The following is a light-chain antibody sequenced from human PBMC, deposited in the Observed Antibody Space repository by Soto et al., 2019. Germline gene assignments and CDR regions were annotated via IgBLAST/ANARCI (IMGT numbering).Light chain of an antibody. Sequence: EIVLTQSPGTLSLCPGERATLSCIASQSVSSNYLAWYQQKPGQAPRILIYGASSRATGIPDRFSGSGSGTDFTITISRLEPEDLAVYSCQQEGSSLTCTFGQGTKVEIK. J-gene: IGKJ1*01. CDR3: QQEGSSLTCT. CDR2: GAS. CDR1: QSVSSNY. V-gene: IGKV3-20*01.